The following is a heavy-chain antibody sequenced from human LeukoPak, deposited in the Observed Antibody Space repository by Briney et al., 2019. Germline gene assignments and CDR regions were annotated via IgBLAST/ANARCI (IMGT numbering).Heavy chain of an antibody. J-gene: IGHJ4*02. V-gene: IGHV4-59*08. D-gene: IGHD3-3*01. CDR3: ARHPSARVFFDY. Sequence: SETLSLTCTVSGGSITSYYWSWIRQPPGKGLEWIGYIYYLGSTNFNPSLKSRVTISVDTSKNRFSLNLKSVTAADTAVYYCARHPSARVFFDYWGQGTLVTVSS. CDR1: GGSITSYY. CDR2: IYYLGST.